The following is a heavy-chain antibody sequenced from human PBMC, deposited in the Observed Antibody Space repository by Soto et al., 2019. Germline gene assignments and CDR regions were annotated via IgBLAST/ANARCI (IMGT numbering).Heavy chain of an antibody. CDR1: SGPDRSHN. V-gene: IGHV4-59*08. Sequence: QVQLQQSGPRLVKPSETLSLTCTVSSGPDRSHNWGWIRQPPGRGLEWIGYVYYTGDTAYHPSLRTRVTIHAATPTNHISLPLSSVTAADTAVYYCVRQGIGSLHGLVDVWGQGPTVSVSS. CDR3: VRQGIGSLHGLVDV. CDR2: VYYTGDT. D-gene: IGHD4-4*01. J-gene: IGHJ6*02.